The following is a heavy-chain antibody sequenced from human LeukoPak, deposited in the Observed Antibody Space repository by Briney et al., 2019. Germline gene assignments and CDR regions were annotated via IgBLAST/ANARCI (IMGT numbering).Heavy chain of an antibody. Sequence: GASVKVSCKASGYTFTSYGISWVRQAPGQGLEWMGWISAYNGNTNYAQKLQGRVTMTTDTSTSTAYMELRSLRSDDTAVYYCARGEGLLWFGELYPPAGLYFQHWGRGTLVTVSS. CDR3: ARGEGLLWFGELYPPAGLYFQH. CDR2: ISAYNGNT. D-gene: IGHD3-10*01. CDR1: GYTFTSYG. J-gene: IGHJ1*01. V-gene: IGHV1-18*01.